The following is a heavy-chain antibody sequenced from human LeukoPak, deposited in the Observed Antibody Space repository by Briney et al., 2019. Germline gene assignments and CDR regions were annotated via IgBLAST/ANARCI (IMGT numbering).Heavy chain of an antibody. D-gene: IGHD6-19*01. J-gene: IGHJ3*02. V-gene: IGHV3-23*01. CDR3: ATRIAVAGIKSAFDI. CDR1: GFTFSSYA. Sequence: GGSLRLSCAASGFTFSSYAMSWVRQAQGKGLEWVSAISGSGGSTYYADSVKGRFTISRDNSKNTLYLQMNSLRAEDTAVYYCATRIAVAGIKSAFDIWGQGTMVTVSS. CDR2: ISGSGGST.